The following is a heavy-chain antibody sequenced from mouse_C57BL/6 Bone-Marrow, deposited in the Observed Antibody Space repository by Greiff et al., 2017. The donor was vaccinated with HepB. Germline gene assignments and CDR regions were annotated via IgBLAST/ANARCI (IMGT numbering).Heavy chain of an antibody. Sequence: VQLQQSGAELVRPGASVKLSCKASGYTFTDYYINWVKQRPGQGLEWIARIYPGSGNTYYNEKFKGKATLTAEKSSSTAYMQLSSLTSEDSAVYFCAREDGSSYVNYWGQGTTLTVSS. D-gene: IGHD1-1*01. V-gene: IGHV1-76*01. J-gene: IGHJ2*01. CDR3: AREDGSSYVNY. CDR1: GYTFTDYY. CDR2: IYPGSGNT.